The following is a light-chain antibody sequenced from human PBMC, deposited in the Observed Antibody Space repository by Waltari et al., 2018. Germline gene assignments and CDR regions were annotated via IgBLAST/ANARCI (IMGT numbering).Light chain of an antibody. CDR2: GNY. Sequence: SVLTQPPSASGTPGQRVTISCSGSSSNIGSNSVNWYQQLPGTAPKLLVYGNYQRPSGVPDRVSGSKSGTSASLAISGLQSQDEADYYCAAWDDSLNGVVFGGGTKLTV. CDR3: AAWDDSLNGVV. CDR1: SSNIGSNS. J-gene: IGLJ2*01. V-gene: IGLV1-44*01.